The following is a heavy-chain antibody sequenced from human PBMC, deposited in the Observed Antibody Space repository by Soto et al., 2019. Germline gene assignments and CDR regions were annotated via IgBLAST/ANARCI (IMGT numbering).Heavy chain of an antibody. J-gene: IGHJ4*02. CDR3: VRTSLVVAAATREDY. Sequence: EVQLVESGGGLVKPGGSLRLSCAASGFTFVTYWMHWVRQAQGKGLVWVSRINSDGSSTSYADSVKGRFTISRDNAKNTLYLQMNSLRAEDTAVYYCVRTSLVVAAATREDYWGQGTLVTVSS. CDR1: GFTFVTYW. D-gene: IGHD2-15*01. CDR2: INSDGSST. V-gene: IGHV3-74*01.